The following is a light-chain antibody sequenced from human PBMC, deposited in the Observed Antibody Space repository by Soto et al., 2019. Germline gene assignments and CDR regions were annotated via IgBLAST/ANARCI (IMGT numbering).Light chain of an antibody. V-gene: IGKV1-9*01. CDR2: AAS. CDR1: QGISSY. Sequence: IQLTQSPSSLSASVGDRVTITCRASQGISSYLAWYQQKPGKAPKLLIYAASTLQSGVPSRFSGSGSGTDFTLTISSLQPEDFATYYCQQYNSLWTFGQGTKVDIK. J-gene: IGKJ1*01. CDR3: QQYNSLWT.